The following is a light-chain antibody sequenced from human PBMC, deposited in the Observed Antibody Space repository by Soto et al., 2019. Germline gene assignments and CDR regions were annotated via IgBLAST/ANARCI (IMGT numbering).Light chain of an antibody. CDR1: QCVSSN. CDR2: VAS. Sequence: EIVMTQSPATLSVSPGERATLSCRASQCVSSNLAWYQQKPGQTPKRLIYVASTRATGIPARFSGSGSGTEFTLTISRLQSEDFAVYYCQQYNVWPLTFGGGTKVEFK. CDR3: QQYNVWPLT. J-gene: IGKJ4*01. V-gene: IGKV3-15*01.